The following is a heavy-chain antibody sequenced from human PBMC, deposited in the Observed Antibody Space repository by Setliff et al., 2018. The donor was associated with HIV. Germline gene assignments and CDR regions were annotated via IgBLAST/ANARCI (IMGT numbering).Heavy chain of an antibody. CDR2: INTDTGNT. D-gene: IGHD3-9*01. CDR1: GYTFIHYD. V-gene: IGHV1-3*04. CDR3: ARGMNAVRYFDWLDAFDM. Sequence: ASVKVSCKTSGYTFIHYDIHWVRQAHGERLEWLGWINTDTGNTKYSQKFQDRLTFTRDASALTADMELSILRSEDTAVYFCARGMNAVRYFDWLDAFDMWGQGTMVTVSS. J-gene: IGHJ3*02.